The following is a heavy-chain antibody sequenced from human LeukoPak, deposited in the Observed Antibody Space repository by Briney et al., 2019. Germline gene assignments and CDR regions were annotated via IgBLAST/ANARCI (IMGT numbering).Heavy chain of an antibody. CDR2: IIPIFGTA. J-gene: IGHJ4*02. CDR3: ASKGISYYDILTGHYFDY. V-gene: IGHV1-69*13. D-gene: IGHD3-9*01. CDR1: GGTFSSCA. Sequence: SVKVSCKASGGTFSSCAISWVRQAPGQGLEWMGGIIPIFGTANYAQKFQGRVTITADESTSTAYMELSSLRSEDTAVYYCASKGISYYDILTGHYFDYWGQGTLVTVSS.